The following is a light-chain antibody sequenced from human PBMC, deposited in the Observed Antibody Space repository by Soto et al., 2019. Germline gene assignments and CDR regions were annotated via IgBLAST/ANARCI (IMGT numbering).Light chain of an antibody. CDR1: QSISSW. CDR3: QQYNSYSLFT. J-gene: IGKJ3*01. V-gene: IGKV1-5*01. CDR2: DAS. Sequence: DIQMTQSPSTLSASVGDRVTITCRASQSISSWLAWYQQKPGKAPKLLIYDASSLESGVPSRFSGSGSGTEFILTISSLQPDDFATYYCQQYNSYSLFTFGPGTKVDIK.